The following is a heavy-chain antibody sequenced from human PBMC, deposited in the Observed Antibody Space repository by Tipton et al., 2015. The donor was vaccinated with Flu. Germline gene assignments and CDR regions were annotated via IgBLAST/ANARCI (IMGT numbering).Heavy chain of an antibody. V-gene: IGHV4-39*01. D-gene: IGHD5/OR15-5a*01. CDR2: IHYRGST. CDR3: ARPQRQYSIFY. J-gene: IGHJ4*02. Sequence: TLSLTCTVSGGSIDSSGYYWSWIRQPPGGGLEWIGNIHYRGSTYYNPSLKSRVTMSVDTSKNQFYLKLTSVTAADTAVYYCARPQRQYSIFYWGQGTLVTVSS. CDR1: GGSIDSSGYY.